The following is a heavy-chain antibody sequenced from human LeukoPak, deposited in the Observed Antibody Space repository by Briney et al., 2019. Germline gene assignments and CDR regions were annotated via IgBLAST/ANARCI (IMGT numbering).Heavy chain of an antibody. CDR2: IYYSGST. CDR1: GGSISSTRHY. CDR3: ARQGISGWYLNVYFDY. D-gene: IGHD6-19*01. V-gene: IGHV4-39*01. J-gene: IGHJ4*02. Sequence: SETLSLTCSVSGGSISSTRHYWGWIRQPPGKGLEWIGSIYYSGSTYYNPSLKSRVTISVDTSKNQFSLKLSSVTAADTAVYYCARQGISGWYLNVYFDYWGQGTLVTVSS.